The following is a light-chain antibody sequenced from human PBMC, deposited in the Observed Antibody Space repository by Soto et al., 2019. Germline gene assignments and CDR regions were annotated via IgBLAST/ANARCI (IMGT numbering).Light chain of an antibody. V-gene: IGLV2-23*02. CDR2: EVS. CDR3: CSYACSSILYV. Sequence: QSALTQPASVSGSPGQSITISCTGTSSDVGSYNLVSWYQQHPGKAPKLMIYEVSKRPSGVSNRFSGSKSGNTASLTICGLQAEVEADYYCCSYACSSILYVFGTGTKVTVL. CDR1: SSDVGSYNL. J-gene: IGLJ1*01.